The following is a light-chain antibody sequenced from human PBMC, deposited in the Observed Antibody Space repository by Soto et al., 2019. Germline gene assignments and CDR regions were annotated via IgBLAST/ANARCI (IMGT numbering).Light chain of an antibody. CDR1: SGGIASSY. V-gene: IGLV6-57*04. J-gene: IGLJ2*01. Sequence: NFMLTQPHSVSESPGKTVTISCTRSSGGIASSYEQWYQQRPGSAPTTVIYENNQRLSGVPDRFSGSIDSSSNSASLTISGLRTEDEADYYCQSHDGINVIFGGGTKLTVL. CDR2: ENN. CDR3: QSHDGINVI.